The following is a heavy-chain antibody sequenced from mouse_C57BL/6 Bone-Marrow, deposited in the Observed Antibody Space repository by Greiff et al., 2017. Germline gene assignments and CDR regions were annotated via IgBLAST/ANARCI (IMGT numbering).Heavy chain of an antibody. CDR2: ISYDGSN. D-gene: IGHD1-1*02. V-gene: IGHV3-6*01. CDR3: ARDLLSY. J-gene: IGHJ4*01. Sequence: EVQLVESGPGLVKPSQSLSLTCSVTGYSITSGYYWNWIRQFPGNKLEWMGYISYDGSNNYNPSLKNRISITRDTSKNQFFLKLNSVTTEDTATYYCARDLLSYWGQGTSVTVSS. CDR1: GYSITSGYY.